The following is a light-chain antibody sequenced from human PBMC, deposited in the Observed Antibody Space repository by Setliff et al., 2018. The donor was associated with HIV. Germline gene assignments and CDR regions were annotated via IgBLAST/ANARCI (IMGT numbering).Light chain of an antibody. CDR1: STAIADYNY. CDR3: SSYINNNAPDV. V-gene: IGLV2-14*03. Sequence: QSALTQPASVSGSPGQSITISCTATTSTAIADYNYLSWYQQHPGKAPKLLIFDVNSRPSGVSSRFYGSRSGNTASLTISDLQPEDEADYFCSSYINNNAPDVFGTGTKVNVL. J-gene: IGLJ1*01. CDR2: DVN.